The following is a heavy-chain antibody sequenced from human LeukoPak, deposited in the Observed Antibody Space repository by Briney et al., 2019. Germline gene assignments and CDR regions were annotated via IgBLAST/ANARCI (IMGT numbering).Heavy chain of an antibody. V-gene: IGHV3-48*03. D-gene: IGHD3-10*01. Sequence: PGGSLRLSCAASGFTFSSYVMSWVRQAPGKGLEGGSYISSSGSVIYYADSVKGRFTISRDNAKNSLYLQMNSLRAEDTAVYYCARGGRFLWFGGDFWGPGTLVTVSS. CDR3: ARGGRFLWFGGDF. J-gene: IGHJ4*02. CDR2: ISSSGSVI. CDR1: GFTFSSYV.